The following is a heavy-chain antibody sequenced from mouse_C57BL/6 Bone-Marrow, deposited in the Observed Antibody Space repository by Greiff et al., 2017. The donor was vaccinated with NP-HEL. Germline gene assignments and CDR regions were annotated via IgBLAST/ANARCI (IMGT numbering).Heavy chain of an antibody. CDR2: IDPSDSYT. Sequence: QVQLQQPGAELVRPGTSVKLSCKASGYTFTSYWMHWVKQRPGQGLEWIGVIDPSDSYTNYHQKFKGKATLTVDTSSSTAYMQLSSLTSKDAAVYYCARGWYFDYWGQGTTLTVSS. CDR3: ARGWYFDY. D-gene: IGHD3-3*01. J-gene: IGHJ2*01. V-gene: IGHV1-59*01. CDR1: GYTFTSYW.